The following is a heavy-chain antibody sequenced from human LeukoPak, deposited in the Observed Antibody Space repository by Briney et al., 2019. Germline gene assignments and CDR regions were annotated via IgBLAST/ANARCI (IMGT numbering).Heavy chain of an antibody. J-gene: IGHJ3*02. CDR1: GGTFSSYA. CDR2: IIPIFGTA. Sequence: SVNVSCKASGGTFSSYAISWVRQAPGQGLERMGGIIPIFGTANYAQKFQGRVTITADESTSTAYMELSSLRSEDTAVYYCASEGGSEADAFDIWGQGTMVTVSS. D-gene: IGHD1-14*01. CDR3: ASEGGSEADAFDI. V-gene: IGHV1-69*13.